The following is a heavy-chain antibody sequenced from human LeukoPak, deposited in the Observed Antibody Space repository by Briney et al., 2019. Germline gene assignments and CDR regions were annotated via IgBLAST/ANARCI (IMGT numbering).Heavy chain of an antibody. CDR1: GFTFSSYA. J-gene: IGHJ4*02. Sequence: GGSLRLSCAASGFTFSSYAMSWVRQAPGKGLEWVSVISDGGGSTHYADSVKGRFTISRDNSKNMLYLQMNSLRAEDTAVYYCALMGVAFDYWGQGTLVTVSS. V-gene: IGHV3-23*01. CDR3: ALMGVAFDY. CDR2: ISDGGGST. D-gene: IGHD3-16*01.